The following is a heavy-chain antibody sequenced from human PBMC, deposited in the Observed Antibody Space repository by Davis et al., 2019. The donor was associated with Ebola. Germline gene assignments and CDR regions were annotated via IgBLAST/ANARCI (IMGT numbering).Heavy chain of an antibody. CDR1: GFTFSSYS. D-gene: IGHD5-18*01. J-gene: IGHJ4*02. CDR2: ISSSSSTI. CDR3: ARDRSGYSYAIDY. V-gene: IGHV3-48*02. Sequence: GESLKISCAASGFTFSSYSMNWVRQAPGKGLEWVSYISSSSSTIYYADSVKDRFTISRDNAKNSLYLQMNSLRDEDTAVYYCARDRSGYSYAIDYWGQGTLVTVSS.